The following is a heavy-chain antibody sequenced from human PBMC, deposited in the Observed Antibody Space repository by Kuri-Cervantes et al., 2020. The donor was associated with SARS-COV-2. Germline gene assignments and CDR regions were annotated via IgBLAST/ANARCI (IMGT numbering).Heavy chain of an antibody. CDR1: GGSISSSSYY. Sequence: ESLKISCTVSGGSISSSSYYWGWIRQPPGKGLEWIGSIYYSGSTYYNPSLKSRVTISVDTSKNQFSLKLSSVTAADTAVYYCARVFPYYYDSSGYYFHYWGQGTLVTVSS. CDR2: IYYSGST. D-gene: IGHD3-22*01. V-gene: IGHV4-39*07. J-gene: IGHJ4*02. CDR3: ARVFPYYYDSSGYYFHY.